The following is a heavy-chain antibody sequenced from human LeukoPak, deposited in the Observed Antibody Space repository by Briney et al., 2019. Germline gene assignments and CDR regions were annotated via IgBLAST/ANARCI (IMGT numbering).Heavy chain of an antibody. CDR3: ASTAAAETLDAFDI. D-gene: IGHD6-13*01. J-gene: IGHJ3*02. CDR1: GFTFSSYE. V-gene: IGHV3-48*03. CDR2: ISSSGSTI. Sequence: PGGCLRLSCAASGFTFSSYEMNWVRQAPGKGLEWVSYISSSGSTIYYADSVKGRFTISRDNAKNSLYLQMNSLRAEDTAVYYCASTAAAETLDAFDIWGQGTMVTVSS.